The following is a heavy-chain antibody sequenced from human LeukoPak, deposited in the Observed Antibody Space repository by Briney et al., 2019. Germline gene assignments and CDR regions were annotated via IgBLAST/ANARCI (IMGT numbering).Heavy chain of an antibody. D-gene: IGHD6-6*01. V-gene: IGHV1-18*01. J-gene: IGHJ4*02. CDR3: ARDRMYTSSELDY. CDR2: ISGNNGNT. Sequence: ASLKVSCKASGYTFTSHGISWVRQAGGQGLEWMGWISGNNGNTNYVQKFQGRVTMTTDTSTNTAYMELRSLRSDDTAVYYCARDRMYTSSELDYWGQGTLVTVSS. CDR1: GYTFTSHG.